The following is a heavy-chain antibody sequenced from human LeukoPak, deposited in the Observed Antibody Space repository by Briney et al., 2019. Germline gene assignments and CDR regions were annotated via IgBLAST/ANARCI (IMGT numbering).Heavy chain of an antibody. Sequence: SETLSLTCTVSGGSVSSGSYYWSWIRQPPGKGLEWIGYIYYSGSTNYNPSLKSRVTISVDTSKNQFSLKLSSVTAADTAVYYCAGSREPPHFYYYYYYMDVWGKGTTVTVSS. CDR3: AGSREPPHFYYYYYYMDV. CDR2: IYYSGST. V-gene: IGHV4-61*01. D-gene: IGHD1-26*01. CDR1: GGSVSSGSYY. J-gene: IGHJ6*03.